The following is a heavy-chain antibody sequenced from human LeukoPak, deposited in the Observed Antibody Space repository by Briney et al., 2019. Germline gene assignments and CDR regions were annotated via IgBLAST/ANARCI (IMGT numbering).Heavy chain of an antibody. D-gene: IGHD3-16*01. CDR3: ARAMIHDYFDY. CDR2: IYYSGST. V-gene: IGHV4-61*01. J-gene: IGHJ4*02. CDR1: GGSVSSGSYY. Sequence: SETLSLTCTVSGGSVSSGSYYWSWIRQPPGKGLEWIGYIYYSGSTNYNPSLKSRVTISVDTSKNQFSLKLSSVTAADTAVYYCARAMIHDYFDYWGQGTLVTVSS.